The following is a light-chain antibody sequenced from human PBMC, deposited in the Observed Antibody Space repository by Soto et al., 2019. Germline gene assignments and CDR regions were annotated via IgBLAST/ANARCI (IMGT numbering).Light chain of an antibody. CDR2: NNN. J-gene: IGLJ1*01. V-gene: IGLV1-44*01. CDR1: SSNIGSNT. CDR3: PAWDDSLNGNV. Sequence: QSVLTQPPSTSGTPGQRVTISCSGSSSNIGSNTVNWYQQLPGTAPKLLIYNNNQRPSGVPDRFSGSKSGTSASLAISGLQSEDEADYYCPAWDDSLNGNVFGTGTKVTVL.